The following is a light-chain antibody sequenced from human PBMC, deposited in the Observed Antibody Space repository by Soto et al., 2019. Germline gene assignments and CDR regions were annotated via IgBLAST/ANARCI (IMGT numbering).Light chain of an antibody. J-gene: IGLJ3*02. Sequence: QSVLTQPRSVSGSPGQSATISCTGTSSDLGVYNYVSWYQHHPGKAPKLIIYDVYKRPSGVPDRFSASKSDNTASLTISGLQAEDEADYYCCSYTGTYTWVFGGGTKVTVL. CDR2: DVY. CDR3: CSYTGTYTWV. CDR1: SSDLGVYNY. V-gene: IGLV2-11*01.